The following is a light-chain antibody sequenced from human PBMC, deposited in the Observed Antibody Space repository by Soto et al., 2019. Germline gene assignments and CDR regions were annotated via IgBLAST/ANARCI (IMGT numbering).Light chain of an antibody. CDR3: QQRSNWPTIT. CDR1: QSVHNF. CDR2: GAS. Sequence: IVLTQSPGTLSLSPGERAALSCQASQSVHNFLAWYQQKPGQAPRLLIYGASTRAAGVPPRFSGSGSGTDFTLTISSLEPADFAVYYCQQRSNWPTITFGQGTRLEIK. J-gene: IGKJ5*01. V-gene: IGKV3-11*01.